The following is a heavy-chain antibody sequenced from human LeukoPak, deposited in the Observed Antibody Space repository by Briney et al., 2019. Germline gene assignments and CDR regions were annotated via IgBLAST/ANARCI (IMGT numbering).Heavy chain of an antibody. CDR1: GGSISSYY. D-gene: IGHD3-10*01. V-gene: IGHV4-59*01. CDR3: ARDGVGYYGSGSYYPKWFDP. J-gene: IGHJ5*02. Sequence: SETLSLTCTVSGGSISSYYWSWIRQPPGQGLERIGYIYFSGSTNYNPSLKSRVTISVDTSKNQFSLKLSSVTAADTAVYYCARDGVGYYGSGSYYPKWFDPWGQGTLVTVSS. CDR2: IYFSGST.